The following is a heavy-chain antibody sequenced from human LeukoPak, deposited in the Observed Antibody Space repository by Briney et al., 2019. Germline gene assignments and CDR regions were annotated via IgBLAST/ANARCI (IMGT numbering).Heavy chain of an antibody. V-gene: IGHV3-7*05. D-gene: IGHD2-15*01. CDR1: GFTFSTYW. CDR3: ARGGSIVVVVAATNFVY. J-gene: IGHJ4*02. Sequence: GGSLRLSCAASGFTFSTYWMSCVRHAPGKGVEWVANIKQDGSEKYYVDSVKGRFTIPRDNPKNSLYLQMNSLRAEDTAVYYCARGGSIVVVVAATNFVYWGQGTLVTVSS. CDR2: IKQDGSEK.